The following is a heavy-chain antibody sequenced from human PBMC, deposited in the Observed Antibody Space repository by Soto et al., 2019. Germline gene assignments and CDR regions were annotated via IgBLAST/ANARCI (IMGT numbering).Heavy chain of an antibody. J-gene: IGHJ4*02. Sequence: EVQLLESGGGLVQPGGSLRLSCAASGSTFSGYAMSGVRQPPGKGLGGVSVISGSDDSTYYADSVKGRFTISRDNSKNTLYLQMNSLRAEDTAVYYCAKRSSSSTFDYWGQGTLVTVSS. CDR1: GSTFSGYA. CDR3: AKRSSSSTFDY. CDR2: ISGSDDST. V-gene: IGHV3-23*01. D-gene: IGHD6-6*01.